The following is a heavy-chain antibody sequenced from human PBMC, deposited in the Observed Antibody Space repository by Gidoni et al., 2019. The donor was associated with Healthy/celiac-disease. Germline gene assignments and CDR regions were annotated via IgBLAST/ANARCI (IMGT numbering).Heavy chain of an antibody. V-gene: IGHV4-59*01. D-gene: IGHD3-3*01. CDR3: ASVNYDFWSGYTANYYMDV. J-gene: IGHJ6*03. CDR1: GGSISSYY. CDR2: IYYSGST. Sequence: QVQLPESGPGLVKPSETLSLTCTVSGGSISSYYWSWIRQPPGKGLEWIGYIYYSGSTNYNPSLKSRVTISVDTSKNQFSLKLSSVTAADTAVYYCASVNYDFWSGYTANYYMDVWGKGTTVTVSS.